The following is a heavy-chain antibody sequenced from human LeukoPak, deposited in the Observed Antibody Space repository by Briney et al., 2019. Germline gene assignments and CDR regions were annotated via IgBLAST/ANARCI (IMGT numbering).Heavy chain of an antibody. Sequence: PSETLSLTCAVYGGSFSGHSWSWIRQAPGKGLEWIGEISHTGGINYNPSLKSRVTISADTSKNQFSLRLTSVTAADTAVYYCARSGGGGYSSSWHPDYWGQGTLVTVSS. J-gene: IGHJ4*02. D-gene: IGHD6-13*01. CDR1: GGSFSGHS. CDR2: ISHTGGI. CDR3: ARSGGGGYSSSWHPDY. V-gene: IGHV4-34*01.